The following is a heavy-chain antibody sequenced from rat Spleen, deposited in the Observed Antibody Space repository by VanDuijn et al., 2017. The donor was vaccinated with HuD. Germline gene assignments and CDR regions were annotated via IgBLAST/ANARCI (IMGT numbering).Heavy chain of an antibody. Sequence: EVQLVESDGGLVQPGRSLKLSCAASGFTFSDYYMAWVRQAPTKGLEWVATISSDGRRNYYRDSVKGRFTISRDKAKSSLYLQMDSLRSEDTATYYCARRHYGYTDYFDFWGQGVMVTVSS. CDR2: ISSDGRRN. V-gene: IGHV5-29*01. CDR3: ARRHYGYTDYFDF. D-gene: IGHD1-9*01. J-gene: IGHJ2*01. CDR1: GFTFSDYY.